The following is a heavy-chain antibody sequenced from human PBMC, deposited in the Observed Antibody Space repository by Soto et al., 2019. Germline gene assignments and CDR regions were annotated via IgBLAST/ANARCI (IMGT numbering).Heavy chain of an antibody. CDR2: IYYSGST. CDR1: GGSISSGGYY. CDR3: ARRSIAAAGWWFDP. V-gene: IGHV4-31*03. Sequence: QVQLQESGPGLVKPSQTLSLTCTVSGGSISSGGYYWSWIRQHPGKGLELIGSIYYSGSTYYNPSLKSRVTISVDTSKNQFALKLRSVTAADTAVYYCARRSIAAAGWWFDPWGQGTLVTVSS. J-gene: IGHJ5*02. D-gene: IGHD6-13*01.